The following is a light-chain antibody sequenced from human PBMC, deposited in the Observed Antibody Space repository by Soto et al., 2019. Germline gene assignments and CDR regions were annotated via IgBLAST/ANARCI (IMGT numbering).Light chain of an antibody. CDR1: SSNIGSNY. CDR2: RNN. J-gene: IGLJ3*02. Sequence: QSVLTQSPSASGTPGQRVTVSCSGSSSNIGSNYVYWYQQLPGTAPKLLISRNNQRPSGVPDRFSGSKSGTSASLAISGLRSEDEAAYYCAAWDDSLSGPVFGGGTKLTVL. V-gene: IGLV1-47*01. CDR3: AAWDDSLSGPV.